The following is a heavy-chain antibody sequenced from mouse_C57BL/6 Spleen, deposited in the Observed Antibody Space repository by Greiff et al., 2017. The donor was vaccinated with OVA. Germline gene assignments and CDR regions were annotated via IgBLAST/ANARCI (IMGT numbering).Heavy chain of an antibody. J-gene: IGHJ1*03. CDR3: ARDYYGSSGDV. V-gene: IGHV1-54*01. CDR1: GYAFTNYL. Sequence: QVQLQQSGAELVKPGASVKVSCKASGYAFTNYLIEWVKQRPGQGLEWIGVINPGSGGTNYNEKFKGKATLTADKSSSTAYMQLSSLTSEDSAVYFCARDYYGSSGDVWGTGTTVTVSS. CDR2: INPGSGGT. D-gene: IGHD1-1*01.